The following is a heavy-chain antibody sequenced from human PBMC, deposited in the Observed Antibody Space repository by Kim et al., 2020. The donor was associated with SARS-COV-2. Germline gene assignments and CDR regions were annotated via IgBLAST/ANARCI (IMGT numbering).Heavy chain of an antibody. D-gene: IGHD2-8*01. CDR2: INAGNGNT. V-gene: IGHV1-3*01. CDR1: GYTFTSYA. CDR3: ARDLTAATNGGADAFDI. J-gene: IGHJ3*02. Sequence: ASVKVSCKASGYTFTSYAMHWVRQAPGQRLEWMGWINAGNGNTKYSQKFQGRVTITRDTSASTAYMELSSLRSEDTAVYYCARDLTAATNGGADAFDIWGQGTMVTVYS.